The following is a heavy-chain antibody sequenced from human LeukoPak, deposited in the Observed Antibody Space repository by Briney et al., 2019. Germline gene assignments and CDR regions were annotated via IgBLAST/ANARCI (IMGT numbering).Heavy chain of an antibody. V-gene: IGHV1-8*01. Sequence: ASVKVSCKASGYTFTSYDINWVRQATGQGLEWMGWMNPNSGNTGYAQKFQGRVTMTRNTSISTAYMELSSLRSEDTAVYYCARVRVVVVVAAIHDWLDPWGQGTLVTVSS. J-gene: IGHJ5*02. CDR1: GYTFTSYD. CDR2: MNPNSGNT. D-gene: IGHD2-15*01. CDR3: ARVRVVVVVAAIHDWLDP.